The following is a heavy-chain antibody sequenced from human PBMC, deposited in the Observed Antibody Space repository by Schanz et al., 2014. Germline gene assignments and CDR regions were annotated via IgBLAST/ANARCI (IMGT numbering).Heavy chain of an antibody. D-gene: IGHD3-9*01. CDR1: GYTFTSYG. V-gene: IGHV1-18*01. Sequence: QVQLVQSGAEVKKPGASVKASCKASGYTFTSYGISWVRQPPGQGLEWMGWISAYNGNTKYPQKLQGRVTMTTDTSTSTAYMELRILRSDDTAVYYCARDAADFYDILTEEDYWGQGALVTVSS. CDR2: ISAYNGNT. J-gene: IGHJ4*02. CDR3: ARDAADFYDILTEEDY.